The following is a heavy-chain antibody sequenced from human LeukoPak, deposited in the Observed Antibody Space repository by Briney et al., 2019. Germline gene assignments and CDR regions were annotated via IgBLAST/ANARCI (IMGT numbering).Heavy chain of an antibody. CDR2: IYTGGST. D-gene: IGHD3-22*01. CDR3: AMYNYDTSGFDY. J-gene: IGHJ4*02. CDR1: GGSVGSFSIYY. V-gene: IGHV4-4*07. Sequence: SETLSLTCSVSGGSVGSFSIYYWSWVRQPAGKGLEWIGRIYTGGSTSTSYNPSLKSRVSISVDKSKNHFSLTLRSVTAADTAVYYCAMYNYDTSGFDYRGQGTRVTVSS.